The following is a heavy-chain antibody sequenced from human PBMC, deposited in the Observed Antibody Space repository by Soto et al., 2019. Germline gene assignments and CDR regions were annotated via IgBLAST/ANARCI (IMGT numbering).Heavy chain of an antibody. CDR2: ISAGGDSA. CDR1: GFSFSTCG. Sequence: LRLSCAVSGFSFSTCGMSWVRQAPGKGLEWVSGISAGGDSADYADSVKGRFTISRDNSKNTLYLQMNSLRAEDTAVYYCAKEKISTSCCNWFDPWGQGTLVTVSS. V-gene: IGHV3-23*01. CDR3: AKEKISTSCCNWFDP. J-gene: IGHJ5*02. D-gene: IGHD2-2*01.